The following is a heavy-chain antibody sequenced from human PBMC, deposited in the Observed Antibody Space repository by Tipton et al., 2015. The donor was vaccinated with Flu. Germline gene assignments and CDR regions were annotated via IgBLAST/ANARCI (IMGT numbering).Heavy chain of an antibody. CDR3: ARDQCNWGPCDYYYGMDV. D-gene: IGHD7-27*01. CDR1: GGSISSYF. CDR2: VSASGSI. J-gene: IGHJ6*02. V-gene: IGHV4-4*07. Sequence: TLSLTCTVSGGSISSYFWTYIRQPAGGGLEWIGRVSASGSINYNPSLRSRVTMSVDTSKNQFSLKLRSVTAADTAVYYCARDQCNWGPCDYYYGMDVWD.